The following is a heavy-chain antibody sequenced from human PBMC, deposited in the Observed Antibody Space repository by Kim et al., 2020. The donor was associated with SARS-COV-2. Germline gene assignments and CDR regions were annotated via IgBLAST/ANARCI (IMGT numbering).Heavy chain of an antibody. CDR3: AKESGGCSNNGVSYYDY. CDR2: ISIDGSRE. J-gene: IGHJ4*01. V-gene: IGHV3-30*02. Sequence: GGSLRLSCVASKFSFGSYGMHWVRQAPGKGLEWVALISIDGSREEYADSVKGRFTISKDEAKNALYLQMNSLRAEDTAVYYCAKESGGCSNNGVSYYDY. CDR1: KFSFGSYG. D-gene: IGHD2-15*01.